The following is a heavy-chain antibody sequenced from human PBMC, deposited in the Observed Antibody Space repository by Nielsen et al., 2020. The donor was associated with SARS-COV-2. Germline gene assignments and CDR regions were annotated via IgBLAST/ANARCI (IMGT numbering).Heavy chain of an antibody. V-gene: IGHV3-33*08. Sequence: GGSLRLSCAASGFTFSSYGMHWVRQAPGKGLEWVAVIWYDGSNKYYADSVKGRFTISRDNSKNTLYLQMNSLRAEDTAVYYCARRYCTNGVCYEGFDYWGQGTLVTVSS. CDR2: IWYDGSNK. D-gene: IGHD2-8*01. CDR3: ARRYCTNGVCYEGFDY. J-gene: IGHJ4*02. CDR1: GFTFSSYG.